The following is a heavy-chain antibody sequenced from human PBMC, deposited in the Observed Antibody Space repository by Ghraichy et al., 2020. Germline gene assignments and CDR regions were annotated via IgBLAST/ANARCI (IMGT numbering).Heavy chain of an antibody. J-gene: IGHJ4*02. CDR3: AKRPKTTDCGGDCYYFHY. CDR1: GFTFSSYA. Sequence: GESLNISCAASGFTFSSYAMSWVRQAPGKGLEWVSGISDSGGSTYYADSVKGRFTISRDNSKNTLYLQLNSLRAEDTAIYYCAKRPKTTDCGGDCYYFHYWGQGTLVTVPS. D-gene: IGHD2-21*02. V-gene: IGHV3-23*01. CDR2: ISDSGGST.